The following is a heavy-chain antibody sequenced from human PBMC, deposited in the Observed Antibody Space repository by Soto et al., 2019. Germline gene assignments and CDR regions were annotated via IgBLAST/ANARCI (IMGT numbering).Heavy chain of an antibody. CDR1: GYDVTRYY. CDR2: INPTGGGRT. D-gene: IGHD3-10*01. V-gene: IGHV1-46*01. CDR3: AKVGENVGDPHLDYYYYGMDV. J-gene: IGHJ6*02. Sequence: QVQLVQSGAEVKKPGASVKVSCTASGYDVTRYYIHCVRQGPGQGLEGLGIINPTGGGRTKYAQNFQGRFTVNSDRSTSTAHMDLARVGYDDTAVYYCAKVGENVGDPHLDYYYYGMDVWGQGTTVTVSS.